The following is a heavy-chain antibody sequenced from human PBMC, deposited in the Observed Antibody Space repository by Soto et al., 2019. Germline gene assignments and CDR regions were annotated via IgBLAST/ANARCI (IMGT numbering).Heavy chain of an antibody. J-gene: IGHJ6*02. V-gene: IGHV1-18*01. Sequence: ASVKVSCKASGYTFTSYGISWVRQAPGQGLEWMGWISAYNGNTNYAQKLQGRVTMTTDTSTSTAYMELRSLRSDDTAVYYCARDFTIFGAYYYYGMDVWGQGTTVTVSS. D-gene: IGHD3-3*01. CDR3: ARDFTIFGAYYYYGMDV. CDR2: ISAYNGNT. CDR1: GYTFTSYG.